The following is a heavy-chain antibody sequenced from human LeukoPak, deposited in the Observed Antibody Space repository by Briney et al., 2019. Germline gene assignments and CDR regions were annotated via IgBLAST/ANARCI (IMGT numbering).Heavy chain of an antibody. D-gene: IGHD3-10*01. CDR1: GFTVSSNY. V-gene: IGHV3-66*01. CDR3: ARGIEEITMVRGVLNWFDP. Sequence: PGGSLRLSCAASGFTVSSNYMSWVRQAPGKGLEWVSVIYSGGSTYYADSVRGRFTISRDNSKNTLYLQMNSLRAEDTAVYYCARGIEEITMVRGVLNWFDPWGQGTLVTVSS. CDR2: IYSGGST. J-gene: IGHJ5*02.